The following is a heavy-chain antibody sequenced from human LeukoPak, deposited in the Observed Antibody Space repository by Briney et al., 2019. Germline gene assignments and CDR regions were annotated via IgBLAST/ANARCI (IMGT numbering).Heavy chain of an antibody. V-gene: IGHV3-53*01. Sequence: GGSLRLSCAASGFTVSSNYMSWVRQAPGKGLEWVSVIYSGGSTYYADSVKGRFTISRDNSKNTLYLQMNSLRAEDTAVYYCARHHSFGELHLDYWGQGTLVTASS. J-gene: IGHJ4*02. CDR3: ARHHSFGELHLDY. CDR1: GFTVSSNY. D-gene: IGHD3-10*01. CDR2: IYSGGST.